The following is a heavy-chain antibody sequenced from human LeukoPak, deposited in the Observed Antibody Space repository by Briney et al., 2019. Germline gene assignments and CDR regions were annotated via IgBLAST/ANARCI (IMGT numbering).Heavy chain of an antibody. J-gene: IGHJ6*02. V-gene: IGHV1-3*01. CDR1: GNTFTSYA. D-gene: IGHD6-13*01. CDR2: INAGNGNT. CDR3: ASPYPGIAAAANSYYYGMDV. Sequence: ASVKVSCKASGNTFTSYAMHWVRQAPGQRPEWMGWINAGNGNTKYSEKFQGRVTITRDTSASTAYMEVSSLRSEDTAVYYCASPYPGIAAAANSYYYGMDVWGQGTTVTVSS.